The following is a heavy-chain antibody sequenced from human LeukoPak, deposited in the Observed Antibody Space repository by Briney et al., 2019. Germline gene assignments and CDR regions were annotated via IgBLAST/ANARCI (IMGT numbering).Heavy chain of an antibody. J-gene: IGHJ3*02. CDR2: INPNSGGT. Sequence: ASVKVSCKASGYTFTGCYMHWVRQAPGQGLEWMGWINPNSGGTNYAQKFQGRVTMTRDTSISTAYMELSRLRSDDTAVYYCARAYYYDSSGLNHDAFDIWGQGTMVTVSS. V-gene: IGHV1-2*02. CDR1: GYTFTGCY. D-gene: IGHD3-22*01. CDR3: ARAYYYDSSGLNHDAFDI.